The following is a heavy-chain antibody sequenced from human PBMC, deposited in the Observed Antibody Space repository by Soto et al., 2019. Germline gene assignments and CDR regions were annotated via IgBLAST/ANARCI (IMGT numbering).Heavy chain of an antibody. CDR2: ISGSGGST. Sequence: GGSLRLSCAASGFTFSSYAMSWVRQAPGKGLEWVSAISGSGGSTYYADSVKGRFTISRDNSKNTLYLQMNSLRAEDTAVYYCAKDRFRAVAGTIYYFDYWGQGTLVTVSS. CDR1: GFTFSSYA. CDR3: AKDRFRAVAGTIYYFDY. V-gene: IGHV3-23*01. D-gene: IGHD6-19*01. J-gene: IGHJ4*02.